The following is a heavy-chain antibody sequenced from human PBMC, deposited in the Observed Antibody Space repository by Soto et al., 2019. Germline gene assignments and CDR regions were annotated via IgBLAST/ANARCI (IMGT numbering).Heavy chain of an antibody. D-gene: IGHD2-2*02. CDR2: ISAYNGNT. CDR1: GYTFTSYG. Sequence: ASVKVSCKASGYTFTSYGISWVRQAPGQGLEWMGWISAYNGNTNYAQKLQGRVTMTTDTSTSTAYMELRSLRSDDTAVYYCAREGYCSSTSCYMRDYYYYGMHVWGQGTTVTVYS. J-gene: IGHJ6*01. V-gene: IGHV1-18*01. CDR3: AREGYCSSTSCYMRDYYYYGMHV.